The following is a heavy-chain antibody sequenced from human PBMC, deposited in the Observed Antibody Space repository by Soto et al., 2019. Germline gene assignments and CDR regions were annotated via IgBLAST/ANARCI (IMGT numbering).Heavy chain of an antibody. Sequence: ASVKVSWKASGGTFSSYAISWVRQAPGQGLEWMGGIIPIFGTANYAQKFQGRVTITADKSTSTAYMELSSLRSEDTAVYYCARSRTTVVTPFDPWGQGTLVTVSS. V-gene: IGHV1-69*06. D-gene: IGHD4-17*01. J-gene: IGHJ5*02. CDR3: ARSRTTVVTPFDP. CDR2: IIPIFGTA. CDR1: GGTFSSYA.